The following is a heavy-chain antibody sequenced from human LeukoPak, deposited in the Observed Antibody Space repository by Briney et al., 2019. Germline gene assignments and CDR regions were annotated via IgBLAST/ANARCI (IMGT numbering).Heavy chain of an antibody. CDR1: GYSFSNYD. D-gene: IGHD1-26*01. J-gene: IGHJ4*02. CDR2: ISTSNGDT. CDR3: ARVVSGSLKVGTGDY. V-gene: IGHV1-18*01. Sequence: GASVKVSCKASGYSFSNYDITWVRQAPGQGLEWMGRISTSNGDTNFAQSLQGRLTMTTDTSTSTVYMELWSLRSDDTAVYYCARVVSGSLKVGTGDYWGQGTLVTVSS.